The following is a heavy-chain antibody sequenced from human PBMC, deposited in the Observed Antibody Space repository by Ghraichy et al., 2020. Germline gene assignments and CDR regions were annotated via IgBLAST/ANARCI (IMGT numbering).Heavy chain of an antibody. J-gene: IGHJ4*02. CDR2: IYYSGST. CDR3: ASYDYYDSSGSDY. CDR1: GGSISSSSYY. D-gene: IGHD3-22*01. V-gene: IGHV4-39*01. Sequence: SETLSLTCTVSGGSISSSSYYWGWIRQPPGKGLEWIGSIYYSGSTYYNPSLKSRVTISVDTSKNQFSLKLSSVTAADTAVYYCASYDYYDSSGSDYWGQGTLVTVSS.